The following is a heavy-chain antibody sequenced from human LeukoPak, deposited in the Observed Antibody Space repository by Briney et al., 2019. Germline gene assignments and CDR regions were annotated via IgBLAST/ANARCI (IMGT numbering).Heavy chain of an antibody. J-gene: IGHJ6*03. CDR3: ARDQQLASSYYYYYMDV. CDR2: IIPIFGTA. CDR1: GGTFSSYA. V-gene: IGHV1-69*13. Sequence: SVKVSCMASGGTFSSYAISWVRQAPGQGLEWMGGIIPIFGTANYAQKFQGRVTITADEPTSTAYMELSSLRSEDTAVYYCARDQQLASSYYYYYMDVWGKGTTVTVSS. D-gene: IGHD6-6*01.